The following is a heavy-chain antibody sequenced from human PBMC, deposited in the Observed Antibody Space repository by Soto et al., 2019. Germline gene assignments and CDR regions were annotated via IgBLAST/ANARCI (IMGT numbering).Heavy chain of an antibody. Sequence: QVQLVQSGAEVKKPGASVKVSCKASGYTFTTHYIHWVRQAPGQGPEWMGITDPRSGSAGYAQRFPVSLPLTRDPPTRPFNMQLSSLRSSYPAAYYCASGNDLPYYYYGLHVWGQGTTVTLSS. D-gene: IGHD1-1*01. CDR2: TDPRSGSA. CDR3: ASGNDLPYYYYGLHV. J-gene: IGHJ6*02. V-gene: IGHV1-46*01. CDR1: GYTFTTHY.